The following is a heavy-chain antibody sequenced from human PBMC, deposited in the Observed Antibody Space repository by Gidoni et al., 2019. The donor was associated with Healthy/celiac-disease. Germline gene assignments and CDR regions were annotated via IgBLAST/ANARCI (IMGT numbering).Heavy chain of an antibody. CDR3: AREFLDEYYYDSSGQIDY. V-gene: IGHV3-21*01. D-gene: IGHD3-22*01. CDR2: ISSSSSYI. CDR1: GFTFSSYS. J-gene: IGHJ4*02. Sequence: EVQLVASGGGLVKPGGSLRLSCAASGFTFSSYSMNWVRQAPGKGLGWVSSISSSSSYIYYADSVKGRFTISRDNAKNSLYLQMNSLRAEDTAVYYCAREFLDEYYYDSSGQIDYWGQGTLVTVSS.